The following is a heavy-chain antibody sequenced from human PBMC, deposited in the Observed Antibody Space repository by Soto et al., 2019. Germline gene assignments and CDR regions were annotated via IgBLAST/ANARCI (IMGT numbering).Heavy chain of an antibody. Sequence: QVQLVQSGAEVKKPGSSVKVSCKASGGTFSSYAISWVRQAPGQGLEWMGGIIPIFGTANYAQKFQGRVTITADEYTSTAYMELSSLRSEDTAVYYCARDLKSDSSGYYRPNYYYYGMDVWGQGTTVTVSS. CDR2: IIPIFGTA. J-gene: IGHJ6*02. V-gene: IGHV1-69*01. CDR3: ARDLKSDSSGYYRPNYYYYGMDV. CDR1: GGTFSSYA. D-gene: IGHD3-22*01.